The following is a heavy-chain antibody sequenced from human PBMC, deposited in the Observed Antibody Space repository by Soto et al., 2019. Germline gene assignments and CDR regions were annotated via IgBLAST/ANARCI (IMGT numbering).Heavy chain of an antibody. V-gene: IGHV4-39*01. CDR2: LSSSGGT. D-gene: IGHD3-10*01. CDR1: GGSISSSSYY. CDR3: TRHEFLWHRRLTMNWFDP. J-gene: IGHJ5*02. Sequence: SETLSLTCTISGGSISSSSYYWSWIRQAPGKGMECIGSLSSSGGTFYTPSLKIRVPISVVTSTNHFCLKLISVTAADTAVYYCTRHEFLWHRRLTMNWFDPWGQATLVTVSS.